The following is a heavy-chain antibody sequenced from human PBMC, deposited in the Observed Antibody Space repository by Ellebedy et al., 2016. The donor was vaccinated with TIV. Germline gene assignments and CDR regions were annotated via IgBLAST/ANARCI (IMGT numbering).Heavy chain of an antibody. CDR2: VAHQGST. CDR3: TRGPGTTPSTYYSSPLDV. J-gene: IGHJ6*02. D-gene: IGHD1-7*01. CDR1: GGSFSASY. Sequence: MPGGSLRLSCAVSGGSFSASYWTWVRQAPGKPLEWIGEVAHQGSTNYNPSLKNRAAISLDPSNKQFSLTLTSVTAADTAVYYCTRGPGTTPSTYYSSPLDVWGQGITVTVSS. V-gene: IGHV4-34*01.